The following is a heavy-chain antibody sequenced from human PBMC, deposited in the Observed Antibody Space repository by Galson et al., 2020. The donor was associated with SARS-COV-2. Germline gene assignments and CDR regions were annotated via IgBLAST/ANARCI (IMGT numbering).Heavy chain of an antibody. CDR1: GGSISSGGYY. V-gene: IGHV4-31*03. Sequence: SETLSLTCTVSGGSISSGGYYWSWIRQHPGKGLEWIGYIYYSGSTYYNPSLKSRVTISVDTSKNQFSLKLSSVTAADTAVYYCARAPITTIVVVNGFDLWGRGTLVTVSS. CDR3: ARAPITTIVVVNGFDL. CDR2: IYYSGST. J-gene: IGHJ2*01. D-gene: IGHD3-22*01.